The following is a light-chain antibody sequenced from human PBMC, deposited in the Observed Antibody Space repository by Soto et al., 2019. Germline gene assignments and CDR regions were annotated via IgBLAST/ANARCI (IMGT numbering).Light chain of an antibody. CDR2: GAS. CDR3: QQYNSYSEA. J-gene: IGKJ1*01. V-gene: IGKV3-15*01. CDR1: QSVGSS. Sequence: EIVLTQSPATLSLSPGERATLSCRASQSVGSSLAWYQQKLGQAPRLLIFGASTRATGIPARFSGSGSGTDFTLTIGSLQSEDFALYYCQQYNSYSEAFGQGTKVDIK.